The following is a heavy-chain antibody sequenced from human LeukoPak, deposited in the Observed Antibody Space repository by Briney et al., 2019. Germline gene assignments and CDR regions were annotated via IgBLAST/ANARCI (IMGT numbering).Heavy chain of an antibody. V-gene: IGHV3-23*01. Sequence: PGGSLRLSCAASGFTFSSYAMSWVRKAPGKGLEWVSAISGSGGSTYYADSVKGRFTISTDKSKNTLYLQINSLRAEDTAVYYCAKEDYDFWSGYWFDYWGQGTLVSVCS. D-gene: IGHD3-3*01. CDR2: ISGSGGST. J-gene: IGHJ4*02. CDR3: AKEDYDFWSGYWFDY. CDR1: GFTFSSYA.